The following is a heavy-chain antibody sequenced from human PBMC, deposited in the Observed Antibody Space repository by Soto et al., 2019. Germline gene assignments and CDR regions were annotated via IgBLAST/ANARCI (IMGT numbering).Heavy chain of an antibody. J-gene: IGHJ4*02. Sequence: QVQLVQSGAEVKKPESSVKVSCKAPGGTFSTYAISWVRQAPGQGLEWMGGIIPMFGTANYAQRFQDRVTITADEPTNTVYMALSSLRSEDTAVYFCASGIQLWLRRINNGYSGWGQGTLVTVSS. CDR2: IIPMFGTA. CDR3: ASGIQLWLRRINNGYSG. D-gene: IGHD5-18*01. V-gene: IGHV1-69*12. CDR1: GGTFSTYA.